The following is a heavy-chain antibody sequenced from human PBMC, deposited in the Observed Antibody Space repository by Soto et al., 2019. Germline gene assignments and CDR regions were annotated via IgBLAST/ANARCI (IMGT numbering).Heavy chain of an antibody. CDR2: IIPMFGTL. V-gene: IGHV1-69*13. J-gene: IGHJ6*02. CDR3: ARGLRTGNYGTDV. D-gene: IGHD2-15*01. Sequence: ASVKVSCKASGGIFNNYAISWVRQAPGQGLEWMGGIIPMFGTLNYAQKFQGRVTIAADESTSTAYMELTSLRSEDTAVYYCARGLRTGNYGTDVWGQGTTVPVAS. CDR1: GGIFNNYA.